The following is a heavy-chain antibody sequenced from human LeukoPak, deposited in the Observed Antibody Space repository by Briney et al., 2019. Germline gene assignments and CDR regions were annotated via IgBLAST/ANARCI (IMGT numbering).Heavy chain of an antibody. CDR1: GYTFSGYY. D-gene: IGHD2-8*02. Sequence: ASVTVSCKASGYTFSGYYVHWVRQAPGQGLEWMGWINPLSGATNLEQKFQGRVRMTRDTSSSTVSMELSRLRSDDTAVYYCARLVATQLDYWGQGTLVTVSS. V-gene: IGHV1-2*02. CDR3: ARLVATQLDY. J-gene: IGHJ4*02. CDR2: INPLSGAT.